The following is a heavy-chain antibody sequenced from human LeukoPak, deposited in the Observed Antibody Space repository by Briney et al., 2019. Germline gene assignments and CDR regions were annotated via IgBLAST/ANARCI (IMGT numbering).Heavy chain of an antibody. CDR3: ARRRVLPPDVPDRADYYLDV. D-gene: IGHD2-2*01. CDR2: ISSSGST. V-gene: IGHV4-39*01. J-gene: IGHJ6*03. CDR1: GGSISSRSDY. Sequence: PSETLSLTCTVSGGSISSRSDYWGWVRRPPGKGLEWIASISSSGSTYYNPSLKSRVSISVDSFRNQFSLKLSSVTAADTAVYYCARRRVLPPDVPDRADYYLDVWGKGTAVTVSS.